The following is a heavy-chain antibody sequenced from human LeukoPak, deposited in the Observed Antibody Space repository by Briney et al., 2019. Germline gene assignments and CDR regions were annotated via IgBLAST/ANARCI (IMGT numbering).Heavy chain of an antibody. Sequence: PGRSLRLSCAASGFTFSSYGMHWVRQAPGKGLEWVAVIWYDGSNKYYADSVKGRFTISRDNSKNTLYLQMNSLRAEDTAVYYCANEGRYGSGWYRLMDYWGQGTLVTVSS. CDR3: ANEGRYGSGWYRLMDY. CDR2: IWYDGSNK. J-gene: IGHJ4*02. CDR1: GFTFSSYG. D-gene: IGHD6-19*01. V-gene: IGHV3-33*06.